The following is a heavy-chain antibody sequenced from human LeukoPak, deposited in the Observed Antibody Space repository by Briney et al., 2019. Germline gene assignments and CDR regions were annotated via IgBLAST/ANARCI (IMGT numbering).Heavy chain of an antibody. CDR1: GYTFTSYA. CDR3: ARVGREPRLGYYYYMDV. Sequence: GASVKVSCKASGYTFTSYAISWVRQAPGQGLEWMGRIIPILGIANYAQKFQGRVTITADKSTSTAYMELSSLRSEDTAVYYCARVGREPRLGYYYYMDVWGKGTTVTVSS. V-gene: IGHV1-69*04. CDR2: IIPILGIA. D-gene: IGHD1-26*01. J-gene: IGHJ6*03.